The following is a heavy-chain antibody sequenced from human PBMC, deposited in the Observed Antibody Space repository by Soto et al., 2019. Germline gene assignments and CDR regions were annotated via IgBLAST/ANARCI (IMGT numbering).Heavy chain of an antibody. D-gene: IGHD6-19*01. Sequence: SETLSLTCSVSGGSINSSSYFWGWVRRPPGKGLEWIGSIYYSGSTYYNPSLRSRVTISVDTSKNQFSLKLSSVTAADTAVFYCARHYSSGSRNWFDPWGQGTLVTVSS. J-gene: IGHJ5*02. CDR1: GGSINSSSYF. CDR2: IYYSGST. CDR3: ARHYSSGSRNWFDP. V-gene: IGHV4-39*01.